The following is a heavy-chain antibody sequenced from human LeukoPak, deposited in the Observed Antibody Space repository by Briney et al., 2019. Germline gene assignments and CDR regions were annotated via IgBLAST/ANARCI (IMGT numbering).Heavy chain of an antibody. J-gene: IGHJ4*02. V-gene: IGHV3-15*01. D-gene: IGHD3-9*01. Sequence: GGSLRLSCAASGFTFSNAWMSWVRQAPGKGLEWVGRIKSKTDGGTTDYAAPVKGRFTISRDDSKNTLYLQMNSLKTEDTAVYYCTTRPVLRYFDWLLYNYWGQGTLVTVSS. CDR2: IKSKTDGGTT. CDR1: GFTFSNAW. CDR3: TTRPVLRYFDWLLYNY.